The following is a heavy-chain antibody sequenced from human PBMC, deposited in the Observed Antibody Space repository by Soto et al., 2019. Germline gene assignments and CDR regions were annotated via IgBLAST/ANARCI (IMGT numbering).Heavy chain of an antibody. CDR2: IYYSGST. J-gene: IGHJ6*02. Sequence: ASGTLSLTCTVSGGSISSGDFYWSWIRQPPGEGLEWIGYIYYSGSTYYNPSLKSRVTISVDTSKNQFSLKLSSVTAADTAVYYCARVTVATIRPYYYYGMDVWGQGTTVTVSS. CDR1: GGSISSGDFY. V-gene: IGHV4-30-4*01. D-gene: IGHD5-12*01. CDR3: ARVTVATIRPYYYYGMDV.